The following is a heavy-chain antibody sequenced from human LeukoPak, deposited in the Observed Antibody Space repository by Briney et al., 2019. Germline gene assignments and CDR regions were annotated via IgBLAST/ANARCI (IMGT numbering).Heavy chain of an antibody. CDR1: GLTVSLNY. Sequence: TGGSLRLSCAASGLTVSLNYTNWVRRPPGKGLQWVSALYAEGSAYYADSVKGRFTISRDNSKNTLSLQMNSLRAEDTAVYYCARGARDSYGYYYYAMDVWGQGTTVTVSS. J-gene: IGHJ6*02. V-gene: IGHV3-53*01. D-gene: IGHD5-18*01. CDR3: ARGARDSYGYYYYAMDV. CDR2: LYAEGSA.